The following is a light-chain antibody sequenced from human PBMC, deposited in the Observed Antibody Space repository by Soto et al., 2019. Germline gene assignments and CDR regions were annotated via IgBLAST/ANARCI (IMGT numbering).Light chain of an antibody. CDR3: AAWDDSLNGYV. V-gene: IGLV1-44*01. CDR1: SSNIGSNT. CDR2: GIN. J-gene: IGLJ1*01. Sequence: QSVLTQPPSTSATPGQRVTISCSGSSSNIGSNTVNWYQQFPGTAPKLLIYGINQRPSGVPDRFSGSKSGTSASLAISGPQSEDEADYYCAAWDDSLNGYVFGTGTKLTVL.